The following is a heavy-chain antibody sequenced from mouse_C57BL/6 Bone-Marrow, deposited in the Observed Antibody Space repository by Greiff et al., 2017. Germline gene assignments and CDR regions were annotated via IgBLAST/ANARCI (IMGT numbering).Heavy chain of an antibody. CDR2: INPNNGGT. Sequence: EVKLVESGPELVKPGASVKISCKASGYTFTDYYMNWVKQSHGKSLEWIGDINPNNGGTSYNQKFKGKATLTVDKSSSTAYMELRSLTSEDSAVYYCARYLVATVVATDAMDYWGQGTSVTVSS. CDR1: GYTFTDYY. CDR3: ARYLVATVVATDAMDY. D-gene: IGHD1-1*01. V-gene: IGHV1-26*01. J-gene: IGHJ4*01.